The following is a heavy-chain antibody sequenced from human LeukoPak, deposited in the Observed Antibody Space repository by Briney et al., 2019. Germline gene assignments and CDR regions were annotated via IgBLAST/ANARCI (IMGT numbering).Heavy chain of an antibody. CDR2: ISWNSGSI. CDR3: ARDVGSITIFGVVISPTLDY. J-gene: IGHJ4*02. Sequence: GGSLRLSCAASGFTFDDYAMHWVRQAPGKGLEWVSGISWNSGSIGYADSVKGRFTISRDNAKNTLYLQMNSLRAEDTAVYYCARDVGSITIFGVVISPTLDYWGQGTLVTVSS. CDR1: GFTFDDYA. V-gene: IGHV3-9*01. D-gene: IGHD3-3*01.